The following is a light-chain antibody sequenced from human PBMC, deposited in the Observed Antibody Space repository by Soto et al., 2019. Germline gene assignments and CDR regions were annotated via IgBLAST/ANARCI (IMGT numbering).Light chain of an antibody. CDR3: SSYTVFSTLV. V-gene: IGLV2-14*01. CDR2: DVS. CDR1: SSDVGGYNY. Sequence: QSLLTQPASVSGSPGQSITISCTGTSSDVGGYNYVSWYQQHPGKAPKLMIYDVSNRPSGGSNRFSGSKSGNTASLPISGLQAEDEADYNCSSYTVFSTLVFGGGTKLTVL. J-gene: IGLJ3*02.